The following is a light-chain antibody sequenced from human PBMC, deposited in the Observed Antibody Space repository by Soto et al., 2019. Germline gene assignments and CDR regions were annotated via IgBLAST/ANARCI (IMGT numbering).Light chain of an antibody. CDR3: PQANSFPLT. CDR2: AAS. CDR1: QVISSW. Sequence: DLQMTQSPSSVSASVGDRVTITCRASQVISSWLAWYQQKPGKAPKVLIYAASSVQNGVPSRFRGSGSGRDFTLTIRSLQPEDFGTYYCPQANSFPLTFGGGSKVEIK. J-gene: IGKJ4*01. V-gene: IGKV1-12*01.